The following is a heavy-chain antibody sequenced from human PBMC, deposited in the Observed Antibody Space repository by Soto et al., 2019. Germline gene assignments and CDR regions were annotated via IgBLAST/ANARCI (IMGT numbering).Heavy chain of an antibody. V-gene: IGHV3-23*01. CDR3: AKDPNGYYVGAFDF. Sequence: EVQLLESGGGLVQPGGSLRISCAASGFTFSTYALTWVRQPPGKGLEWVAAITGSGAPANYADSVKGRFTISRDNSKNTLYLQMSSLTAEDTAVYFCAKDPNGYYVGAFDFWGRGTLVTVSS. D-gene: IGHD2-8*01. J-gene: IGHJ3*01. CDR2: ITGSGAPA. CDR1: GFTFSTYA.